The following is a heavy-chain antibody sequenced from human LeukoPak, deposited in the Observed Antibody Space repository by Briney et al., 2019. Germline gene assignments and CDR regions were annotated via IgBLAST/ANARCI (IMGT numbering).Heavy chain of an antibody. Sequence: GGSLRLSCAASGFTVSSNYMSWVRQAPGKGLEWVSVIYSGGSTYYADPVKGRFTISRDNSKNTLYLQMNSLRAEDTAVYYCARPPMGVRGAESDYWGQGTLVTVSS. CDR2: IYSGGST. D-gene: IGHD3-10*01. CDR3: ARPPMGVRGAESDY. V-gene: IGHV3-53*01. CDR1: GFTVSSNY. J-gene: IGHJ4*02.